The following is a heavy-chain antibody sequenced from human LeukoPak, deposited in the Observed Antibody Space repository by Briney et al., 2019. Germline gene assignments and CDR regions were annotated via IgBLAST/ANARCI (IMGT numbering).Heavy chain of an antibody. CDR3: AKDLQQLVRFGGPAHY. V-gene: IGHV3-30*18. CDR2: ISYDGSNK. J-gene: IGHJ4*02. Sequence: GGSLRLSCAASGFTFSSYGMHWARQAPGKGLEWVAVISYDGSNKYYADSVKGRFTISRDNSKNTLYLQMNSLRAEDTAVYYRAKDLQQLVRFGGPAHYSGQGTLVTVSS. D-gene: IGHD6-13*01. CDR1: GFTFSSYG.